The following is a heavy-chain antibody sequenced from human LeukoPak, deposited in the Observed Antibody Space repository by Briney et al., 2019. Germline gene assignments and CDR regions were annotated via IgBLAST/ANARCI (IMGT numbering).Heavy chain of an antibody. Sequence: GRSLRLSCAASGFTFSSYAMSWVRQAPGKGLEWVSAISGRGGSTYYADYVKGRFTISRDNSKNTLHLQMNSLRAEDTAVYYCAKDRNPGADPLFDYWGQGTLVTVSS. D-gene: IGHD1-14*01. CDR3: AKDRNPGADPLFDY. J-gene: IGHJ4*02. V-gene: IGHV3-23*01. CDR1: GFTFSSYA. CDR2: ISGRGGST.